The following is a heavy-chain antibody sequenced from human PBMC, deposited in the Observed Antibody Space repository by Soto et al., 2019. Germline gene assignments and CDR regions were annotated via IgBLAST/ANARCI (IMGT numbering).Heavy chain of an antibody. V-gene: IGHV4-59*08. Sequence: SETLSLTCTVSGGSINSYYWSWIRQPPGKGLEWIGYIFYSGTTNYNPSLKSRVTISVDTSKNQFSLKLSSVTATDTAVYYCARHGRPHDFDYWGQGTLVTVSS. CDR3: ARHGRPHDFDY. CDR1: GGSINSYY. CDR2: IFYSGTT. J-gene: IGHJ4*02.